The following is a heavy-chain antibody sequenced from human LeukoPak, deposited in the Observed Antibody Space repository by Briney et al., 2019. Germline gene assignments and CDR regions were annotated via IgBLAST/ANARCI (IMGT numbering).Heavy chain of an antibody. CDR1: GYTFTSYG. CDR3: ARVGAWDYGDPADPIGVDY. Sequence: ASVKVSCKASGYTFTSYGISWVQQAPGQGLEWMGWISAYNGNTNYAQKLQGRVTMTTDTSTSTAYMELRSLRSDDTAVYYCARVGAWDYGDPADPIGVDYWGQGTLVTVSS. CDR2: ISAYNGNT. V-gene: IGHV1-18*01. J-gene: IGHJ4*02. D-gene: IGHD4-17*01.